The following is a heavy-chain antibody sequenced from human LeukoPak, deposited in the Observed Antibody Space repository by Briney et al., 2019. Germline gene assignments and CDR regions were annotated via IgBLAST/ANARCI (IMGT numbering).Heavy chain of an antibody. CDR1: GGSLSSYY. CDR2: IYYSGST. D-gene: IGHD5-18*01. CDR3: ARMPSQQLWLFDY. J-gene: IGHJ4*02. Sequence: PSETLSLTCTVSGGSLSSYYWSWIRQPPGKGLEWIGYIYYSGSTNYNPSLKSRVTISLDTSKNQFSLKLSSVTAADTAVYYCARMPSQQLWLFDYWGQGTLVTVSS. V-gene: IGHV4-59*01.